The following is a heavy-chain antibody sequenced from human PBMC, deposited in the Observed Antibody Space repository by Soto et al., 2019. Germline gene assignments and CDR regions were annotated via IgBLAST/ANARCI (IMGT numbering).Heavy chain of an antibody. D-gene: IGHD3-22*01. J-gene: IGHJ4*02. CDR1: GGTFSRYT. CDR2: ITPMFGTP. V-gene: IGHV1-69*13. Sequence: SVKVSCKASGGTFSRYTITWVRQAPGQGLEWMGGITPMFGTPNYAQKFQGRVTITADESTSTAYMELSSLRSEDTAMYYCARDGTLYDSSAYYYLYWGQGTLVTVSS. CDR3: ARDGTLYDSSAYYYLY.